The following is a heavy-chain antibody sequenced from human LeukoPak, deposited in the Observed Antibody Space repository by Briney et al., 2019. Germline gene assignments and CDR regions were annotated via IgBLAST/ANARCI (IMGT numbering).Heavy chain of an antibody. J-gene: IGHJ5*02. Sequence: SVKVSCKASGGTFSSYAISWVRQAPGQGLEWMGGIIPIFGTANYARKFQGRVTITTDESTSTAYMELSSLRSEDTAVYYCARGNWNYDWFDPWGQGTLVTVSS. CDR2: IIPIFGTA. D-gene: IGHD1-7*01. V-gene: IGHV1-69*05. CDR1: GGTFSSYA. CDR3: ARGNWNYDWFDP.